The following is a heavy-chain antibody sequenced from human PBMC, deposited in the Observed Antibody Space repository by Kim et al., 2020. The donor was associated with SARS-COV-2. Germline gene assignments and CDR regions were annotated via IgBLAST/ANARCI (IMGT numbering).Heavy chain of an antibody. CDR1: GGSFSGYY. Sequence: SETLSLTCAVYGGSFSGYYWSWIRQPPGKGLEWIGEINHSGSTNYNPSLKSRVTISVDTSKNQFSLKLSSVTAADTAVYYCARSVVVVAASISDYWGQGTLVTVSS. D-gene: IGHD2-15*01. V-gene: IGHV4-34*01. J-gene: IGHJ4*02. CDR2: INHSGST. CDR3: ARSVVVVAASISDY.